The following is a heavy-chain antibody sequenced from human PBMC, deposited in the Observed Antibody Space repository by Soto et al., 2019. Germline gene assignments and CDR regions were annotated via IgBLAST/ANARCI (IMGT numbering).Heavy chain of an antibody. D-gene: IGHD7-27*01. Sequence: SETLSLTCSVSGDSISNLDYFWAWIRQPPGQALEYIGYIYKSATTYYNPSFESRVATSVDTSKSQFSLNVTSVTAADTAVYFCARGRYCLTGRCFPNWFDSWGQGALVTVSS. CDR3: ARGRYCLTGRCFPNWFDS. CDR1: GDSISNLDYF. J-gene: IGHJ5*01. V-gene: IGHV4-30-4*01. CDR2: IYKSATT.